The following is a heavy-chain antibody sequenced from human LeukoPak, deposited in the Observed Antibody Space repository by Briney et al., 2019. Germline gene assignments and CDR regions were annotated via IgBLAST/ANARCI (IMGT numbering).Heavy chain of an antibody. J-gene: IGHJ6*02. CDR2: IYYSGST. D-gene: IGHD2-8*01. CDR1: GGSISSGGHS. CDR3: AREVPGGYCTNGVCYPRDYYYGMDV. Sequence: SQTLSLTCIVSGGSISSGGHSWSWIRQPPGKGLEWIGYIYYSGSTYYNPSLKSRVTISVDTSKNQFSLKLSSVTAADTAVYYCAREVPGGYCTNGVCYPRDYYYGMDVWGQGTTVTVSS. V-gene: IGHV4-31*03.